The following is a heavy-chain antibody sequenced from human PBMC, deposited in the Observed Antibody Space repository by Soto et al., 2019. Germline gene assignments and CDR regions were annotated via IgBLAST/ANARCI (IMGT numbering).Heavy chain of an antibody. J-gene: IGHJ3*02. D-gene: IGHD4-17*01. CDR3: ARFYGDYDDAFDI. CDR2: INHSGST. Sequence: SETLSLTCAVYGGSFSGYYWGWIRQPPGKGLEWIGEINHSGSTNYNPSLKSRVTISVDTSKNQFSLKLSSVTAADTAVYYCARFYGDYDDAFDIWGQGTMVTVSS. CDR1: GGSFSGYY. V-gene: IGHV4-34*01.